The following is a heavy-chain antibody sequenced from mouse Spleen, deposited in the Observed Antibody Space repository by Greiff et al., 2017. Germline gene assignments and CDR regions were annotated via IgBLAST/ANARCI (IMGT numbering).Heavy chain of an antibody. Sequence: EVKLMESGGGLVKPGGSLKLSCAASGFTFSSYAMSWVRQTPEKRLEWVATISSGGSYTYYPDSVKGRFTISRDNAKNTLYLQMSSLRSEDTAMYYCARERRLRHWFAYWGQGTLVTVSA. D-gene: IGHD2-4*01. CDR2: ISSGGSYT. J-gene: IGHJ3*01. CDR3: ARERRLRHWFAY. CDR1: GFTFSSYA. V-gene: IGHV5-9-1*01.